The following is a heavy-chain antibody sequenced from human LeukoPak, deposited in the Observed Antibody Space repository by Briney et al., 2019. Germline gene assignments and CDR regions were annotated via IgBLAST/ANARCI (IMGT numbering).Heavy chain of an antibody. V-gene: IGHV3-30*18. CDR1: GFTFRSYG. CDR3: AKEDSAWRRFDY. J-gene: IGHJ4*02. D-gene: IGHD6-19*01. Sequence: GGSLRLSCVASGFTFRSYGMNWVRQAPGKGLEWVAVISFDGSNKYYVDSVKGRFTISKDNSKNTFYLQMNSLKAEDTAVYYCAKEDSAWRRFDYWGQGTMVTVSS. CDR2: ISFDGSNK.